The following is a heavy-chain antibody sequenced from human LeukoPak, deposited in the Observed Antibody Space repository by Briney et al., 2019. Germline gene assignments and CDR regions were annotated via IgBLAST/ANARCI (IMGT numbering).Heavy chain of an antibody. CDR2: INDSGST. V-gene: IGHV4-34*01. CDR3: ARAVVVDIVATIFDY. D-gene: IGHD5-12*01. CDR1: GGSFNGYY. Sequence: PSETLSLTCAVYGGSFNGYYWSWIRQPPGKGLEWIGEINDSGSTNYNPSLKSRVTISVDTSKNQFSLKLSSVTAADTAVYYCARAVVVDIVATIFDYWGQGTLVTVSS. J-gene: IGHJ4*02.